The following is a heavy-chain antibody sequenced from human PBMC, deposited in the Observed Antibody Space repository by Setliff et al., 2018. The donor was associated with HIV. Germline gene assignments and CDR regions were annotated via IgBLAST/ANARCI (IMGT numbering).Heavy chain of an antibody. V-gene: IGHV3-23*01. CDR1: EFTFRTHA. CDR3: AKAHWDPLSPDY. CDR2: ISGSGGST. J-gene: IGHJ4*02. Sequence: GGSLRLSCAASEFTFRTHAMSWVRQAPGKGLEWVSGISGSGGSTFYAKSVKGQFTISRDNSKSTLYLQVNSLRAEDTAVYFCAKAHWDPLSPDYWGQGTLVTVSS. D-gene: IGHD1-26*01.